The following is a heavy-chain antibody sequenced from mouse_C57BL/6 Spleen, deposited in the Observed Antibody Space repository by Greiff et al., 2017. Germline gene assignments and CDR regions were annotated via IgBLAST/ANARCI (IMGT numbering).Heavy chain of an antibody. Sequence: EVKLVESGAELVRPGASVKLSCTASGFNIKDDYMHWVKQRPEQGLEWIGWIDPENGDTEYASKFQGKATITADTSSNTAYLQLSSLTSEDTAVYYCTTHTPCHFDVWGTGTTVTVSS. J-gene: IGHJ1*03. V-gene: IGHV14-4*01. CDR1: GFNIKDDY. CDR2: IDPENGDT. CDR3: TTHTPCHFDV.